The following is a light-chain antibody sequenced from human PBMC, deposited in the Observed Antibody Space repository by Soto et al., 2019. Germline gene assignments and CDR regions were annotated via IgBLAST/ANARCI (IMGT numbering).Light chain of an antibody. J-gene: IGKJ4*01. Sequence: ETVMTQSPATLSVSPGERATLSCRASQSVAGNLAWYQQKPGQAPRLLMYGASTRATGIPARFSGSGSGTEFTLNISSLQSEDFGVYYCQQYNNWPLTFGGGTKVEIK. CDR3: QQYNNWPLT. CDR1: QSVAGN. V-gene: IGKV3-15*01. CDR2: GAS.